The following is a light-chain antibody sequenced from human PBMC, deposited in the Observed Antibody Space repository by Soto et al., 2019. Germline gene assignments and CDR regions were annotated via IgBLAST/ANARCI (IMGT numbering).Light chain of an antibody. CDR1: QSVSRYY. V-gene: IGKV3D-7*01. J-gene: IGKJ4*01. CDR2: GAS. Sequence: TVLTQSPATLSLSPGERATLSCRASQSVSRYYLSWYQQRPGQPPRLLIYGASTRATGIPARFSGSGSGADFTLTITSLQLEDFAVYYCKQALSFGGGTRVEIK. CDR3: KQALS.